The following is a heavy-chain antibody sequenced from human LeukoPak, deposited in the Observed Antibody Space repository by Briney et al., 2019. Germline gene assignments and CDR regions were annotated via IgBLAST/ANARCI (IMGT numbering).Heavy chain of an antibody. CDR1: GGSFSGYY. CDR2: INHSGST. CDR3: ARVAYSSSWPNAFDI. D-gene: IGHD6-13*01. V-gene: IGHV4-34*01. Sequence: SETLSLTCAVYGGSFSGYYWSWIRQPPGKGLEWIGEINHSGSTNYNPSLKSRVTISVDTSKNQFSLKLSSVTAADTAVYYCARVAYSSSWPNAFDIWGQGTMVTVSS. J-gene: IGHJ3*02.